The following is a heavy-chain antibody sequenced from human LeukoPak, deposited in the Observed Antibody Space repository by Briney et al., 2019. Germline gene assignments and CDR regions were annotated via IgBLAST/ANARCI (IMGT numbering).Heavy chain of an antibody. CDR2: INPSGGST. Sequence: GASVKVSCKASGYTFTSYYMHWVRQAPGQGLEWMGIINPSGGSTSDAQKFQGRVAMTRDTSTSTVYMELSSLRSEDKAVYYCARAPDIVVVPAAYDAFDIWGQGTMVTVSS. CDR1: GYTFTSYY. V-gene: IGHV1-46*01. D-gene: IGHD2-2*01. CDR3: ARAPDIVVVPAAYDAFDI. J-gene: IGHJ3*02.